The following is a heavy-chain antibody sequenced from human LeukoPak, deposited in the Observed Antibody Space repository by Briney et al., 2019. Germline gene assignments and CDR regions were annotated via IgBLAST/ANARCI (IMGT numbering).Heavy chain of an antibody. CDR1: GGSFSGYY. CDR3: AREGTWIAVVVPVRYYYSMDV. J-gene: IGHJ6*02. D-gene: IGHD2-2*01. V-gene: IGHV4-34*01. Sequence: SETLSLTYAVYGGSFSGYYWSWIRQPPGKGLEWIGEINHSGSTNYNPSLKSRVTISVDTSKNQFSRKLSSVTAADTAVYYCAREGTWIAVVVPVRYYYSMDVWGQGTTVTVSS. CDR2: INHSGST.